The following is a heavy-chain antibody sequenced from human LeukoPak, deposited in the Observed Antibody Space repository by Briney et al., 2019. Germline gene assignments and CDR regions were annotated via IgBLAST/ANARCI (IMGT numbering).Heavy chain of an antibody. CDR2: IYHSGST. J-gene: IGHJ4*02. CDR3: AKKDYGGDRSFGY. D-gene: IGHD4-23*01. V-gene: IGHV4-30-2*01. CDR1: GGSISSGGYY. Sequence: SETLSLTCTVSGGSISSGGYYWSWIRQPPGKGLEWIGYIYHSGSTYYNPSLKSRVTISVDKSKNQFSLKLSSMTAADTAVYYCAKKDYGGDRSFGYWGQGTLVTVSS.